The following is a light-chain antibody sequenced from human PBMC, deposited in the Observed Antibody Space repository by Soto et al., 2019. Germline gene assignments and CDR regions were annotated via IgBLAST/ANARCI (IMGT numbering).Light chain of an antibody. J-gene: IGKJ2*01. V-gene: IGKV3-20*01. CDR2: AAS. CDR1: RSLSSSY. CDR3: QQQGT. Sequence: EIVLTQSPGTLSLSPGERATLSCRASRSLSSSYVVWYQQKPGQAPRLLIYAASRRATGIPDRFSGSGSATEYTLTISRLEPEDFAVYYCQQQGTFGQGTKLRSN.